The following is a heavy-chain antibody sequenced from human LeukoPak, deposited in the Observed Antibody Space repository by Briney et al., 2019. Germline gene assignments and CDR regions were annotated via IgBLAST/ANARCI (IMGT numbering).Heavy chain of an antibody. Sequence: ASVKVSCKASGYTFTSYDINWVRQATGQGLEWMGWMNPNSGNTGYAQKFQGRVTMTRNTSISKAYMEVSSLRSEDTAVYYCASSYGGKGNYNWFDPWGQGTLVTVSS. CDR2: MNPNSGNT. V-gene: IGHV1-8*01. J-gene: IGHJ5*02. CDR3: ASSYGGKGNYNWFDP. CDR1: GYTFTSYD. D-gene: IGHD4-23*01.